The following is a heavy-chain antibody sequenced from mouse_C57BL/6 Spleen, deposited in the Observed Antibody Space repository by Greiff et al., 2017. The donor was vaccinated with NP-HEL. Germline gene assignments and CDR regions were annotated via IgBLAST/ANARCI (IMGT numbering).Heavy chain of an antibody. D-gene: IGHD4-1*01. J-gene: IGHJ4*01. CDR3: ARSLGPNYYAMDY. CDR2: INPNNGGT. V-gene: IGHV1-26*01. CDR1: GYTFTDYY. Sequence: EVQLQQSGPELVKPGASVKISCKASGYTFTDYYMNWVKQSHGKSLEWIGDINPNNGGTSYNQKFKGKATLTVDKSSSTAYMELRSLTSEDSAVYYGARSLGPNYYAMDYWGQGTSVTVSS.